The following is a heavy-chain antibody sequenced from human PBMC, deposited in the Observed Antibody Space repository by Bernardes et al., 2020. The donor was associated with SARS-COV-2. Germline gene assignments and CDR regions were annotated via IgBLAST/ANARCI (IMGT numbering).Heavy chain of an antibody. CDR1: GYTFTGYY. J-gene: IGHJ6*02. Sequence: ASVKVSCQASGYTFTGYYMHWVRQAPGQGLEGMGWINPNSGGTNYAQKFQGWVTMTRDTSISTAYMELSRLISDETAGYFCASVRGAAANYGMDVGGQGTTVTGS. V-gene: IGHV1-2*04. D-gene: IGHD6-25*01. CDR2: INPNSGGT. CDR3: ASVRGAAANYGMDV.